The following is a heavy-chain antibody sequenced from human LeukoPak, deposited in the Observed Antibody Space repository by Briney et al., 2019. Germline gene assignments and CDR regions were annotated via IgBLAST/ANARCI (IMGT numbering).Heavy chain of an antibody. CDR2: IIPIFGTA. J-gene: IGHJ4*02. V-gene: IGHV1-69*13. Sequence: SVKVSCKASGGTFSSYAISWVRQAPGQGLEWMGGIIPIFGTANYAQKFQGRVTITADESTSTAYMELSSLRSEDTAVYYCASRYYYDSSGYYYYFDYWGQGTLVTVSS. CDR3: ASRYYYDSSGYYYYFDY. D-gene: IGHD3-22*01. CDR1: GGTFSSYA.